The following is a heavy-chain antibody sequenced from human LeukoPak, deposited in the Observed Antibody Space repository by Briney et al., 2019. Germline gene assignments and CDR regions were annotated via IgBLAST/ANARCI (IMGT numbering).Heavy chain of an antibody. J-gene: IGHJ4*02. CDR3: ARGGVSVGVNFDG. CDR2: IYYSGST. Sequence: TSETLSLTCTVSGGSISSYYWSWIRQPPGKGLEWIGYIYYSGSTNYNPSLKSRVTISVETSKNQFSLKLRSVTAADTAVYYCARGGVSVGVNFDGWGKVILVSAAS. V-gene: IGHV4-59*01. D-gene: IGHD4-23*01. CDR1: GGSISSYY.